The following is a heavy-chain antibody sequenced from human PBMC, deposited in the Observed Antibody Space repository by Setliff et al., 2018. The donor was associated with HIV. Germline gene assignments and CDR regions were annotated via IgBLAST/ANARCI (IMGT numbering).Heavy chain of an antibody. CDR3: ARHFPSISLFFGDPGPFDR. D-gene: IGHD3-10*01. Sequence: SLTCTVSGGFISSSSYYWGWIRQPPGKGQEWIGSIFNDGRTYYNPSLKSRITIPMDTSTNQFSLKLSSVTAADTAVYFCARHFPSISLFFGDPGPFDRWGQGALVTVSS. CDR1: GGFISSSSYY. J-gene: IGHJ4*02. V-gene: IGHV4-39*01. CDR2: IFNDGRT.